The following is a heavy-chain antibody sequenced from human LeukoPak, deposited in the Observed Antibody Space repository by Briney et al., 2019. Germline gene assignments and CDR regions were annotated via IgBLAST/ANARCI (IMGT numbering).Heavy chain of an antibody. J-gene: IGHJ4*02. CDR2: INPNSGGT. V-gene: IGHV1-2*02. D-gene: IGHD3-9*01. CDR1: GYTFTGYY. CDR3: ARGRPYYDILTGYPFDY. Sequence: GASVKVSCKASGYTFTGYYMHWVRQAPGQGLEWMGWINPNSGGTNYAQKFQGRVTMTRDTSISTAYMELSRLRSDDTAVYYCARGRPYYDILTGYPFDYWGQGTLVTVPS.